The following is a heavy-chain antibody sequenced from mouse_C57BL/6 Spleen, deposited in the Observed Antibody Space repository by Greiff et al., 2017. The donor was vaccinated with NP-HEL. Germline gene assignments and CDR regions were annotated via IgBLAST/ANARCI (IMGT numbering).Heavy chain of an antibody. CDR3: ARIGYYYGSSSYYAMDY. D-gene: IGHD1-1*01. V-gene: IGHV1-18*01. J-gene: IGHJ4*01. CDR2: SNPNNGGT. Sequence: VQLKESGPELVKPGASVKIPCKASGYTFTDYNMDWVKQSHGKSLEWIGDSNPNNGGTIYNQKFKGKATLTVDKSSSTAYMERRSLTSEDTAVYYCARIGYYYGSSSYYAMDYWGQGTSVTVSS. CDR1: GYTFTDYN.